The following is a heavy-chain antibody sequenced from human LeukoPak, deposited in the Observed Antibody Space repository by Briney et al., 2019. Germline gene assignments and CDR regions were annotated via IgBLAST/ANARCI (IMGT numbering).Heavy chain of an antibody. CDR1: GYTFTGYY. Sequence: GSVKVSCKASGYTFTGYYMHWVRQAPGQGLEWMGWINPNSGGTNYAQKFQGRVTMTRDTSISTAYMELSRLRSDDTAVYYCARGSMARGPRRGFDIWGQGTMVTV. V-gene: IGHV1-2*02. D-gene: IGHD3-10*01. CDR3: ARGSMARGPRRGFDI. J-gene: IGHJ3*02. CDR2: INPNSGGT.